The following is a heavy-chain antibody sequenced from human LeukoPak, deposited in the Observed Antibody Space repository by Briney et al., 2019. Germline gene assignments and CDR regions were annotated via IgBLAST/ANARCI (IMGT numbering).Heavy chain of an antibody. V-gene: IGHV1-2*02. CDR2: INPNSGGT. CDR1: GYTFTGYY. Sequence: ASVKVSCKASGYTFTGYYMHWVRQAPGQGLEWMGWINPNSGGTNYAQKFQGRVTMTRDTSISTAYMELSSLRSDDTAVYYCVGGRRDGYNYWTYYFDYWGQGTLVTVSS. J-gene: IGHJ4*02. CDR3: VGGRRDGYNYWTYYFDY. D-gene: IGHD5-24*01.